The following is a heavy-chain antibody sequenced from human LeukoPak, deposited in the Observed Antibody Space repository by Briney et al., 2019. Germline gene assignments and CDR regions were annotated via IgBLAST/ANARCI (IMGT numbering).Heavy chain of an antibody. CDR1: GFTVSSNY. D-gene: IGHD6-19*01. J-gene: IGHJ4*02. CDR3: ARSGGSGWYSDY. Sequence: GGSLRLSCAASGFTVSSNYMSWVRQAPGKGLEWVSYISSSSSSTIYYADSVKGRFTISRDNAKNSLYLQMNSLRAEDTAVYYCARSGGSGWYSDYWGQGTLVTVSS. CDR2: ISSSSSSTI. V-gene: IGHV3-48*01.